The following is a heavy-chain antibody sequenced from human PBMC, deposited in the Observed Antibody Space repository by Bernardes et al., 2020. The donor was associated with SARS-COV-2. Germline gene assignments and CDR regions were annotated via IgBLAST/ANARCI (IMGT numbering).Heavy chain of an antibody. CDR3: AGAVWGIWYFDL. Sequence: SETLSLTCAVYGWSLSGYYWNWIRQPPGKGLEWIGEINYSGSTNYNPSLKSRVTISVDTSKNQFSLKLNSVTAADTAVYYCAGAVWGIWYFDLWGRGTLVTGSS. J-gene: IGHJ2*01. CDR1: GWSLSGYY. D-gene: IGHD3-16*01. V-gene: IGHV4-34*01. CDR2: INYSGST.